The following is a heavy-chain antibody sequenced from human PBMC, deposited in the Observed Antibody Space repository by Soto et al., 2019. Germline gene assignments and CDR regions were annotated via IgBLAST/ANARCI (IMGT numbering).Heavy chain of an antibody. Sequence: GPVKVSCKASGYNFINYGITWVRQAPGQGLEWMGWIRVHNGNTNYAQKLQGRVTMTTDTSTSTAYMELRSLRSDDTAVYYCVRDLDGSGSYYTGYWGPGTLVTVSS. D-gene: IGHD3-10*01. CDR3: VRDLDGSGSYYTGY. V-gene: IGHV1-18*01. J-gene: IGHJ4*02. CDR1: GYNFINYG. CDR2: IRVHNGNT.